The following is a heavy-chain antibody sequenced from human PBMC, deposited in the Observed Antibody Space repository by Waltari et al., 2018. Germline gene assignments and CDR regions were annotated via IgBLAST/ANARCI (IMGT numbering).Heavy chain of an antibody. J-gene: IGHJ4*02. CDR3: ARDDCSSTSCYAVGAFDY. CDR1: GGSISRGSYY. D-gene: IGHD2-2*01. CDR2: IYTSGST. Sequence: QVQLQESGPGLVKPSQTLSLTCTVSGGSISRGSYYWRWIRQPAGKGLEWIGRIYTSGSTNYNPSLKSRVTISVDTSKNQFSLKLSSVTAADTAVYYCARDDCSSTSCYAVGAFDYWGQGTLVTVSS. V-gene: IGHV4-61*02.